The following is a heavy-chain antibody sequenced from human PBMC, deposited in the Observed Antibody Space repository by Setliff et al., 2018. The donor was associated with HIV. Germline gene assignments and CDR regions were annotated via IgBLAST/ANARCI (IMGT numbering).Heavy chain of an antibody. CDR3: AKFYCPHGVCYGFDI. CDR2: IYISAATT. CDR1: GGSISSYY. Sequence: SETLSLTCTVSGGSISSYYWSWIRQPAGKGLEWIGRIYISAATTNYNPSLKSRVSMSVDTSKNQFSLKLSSVTAADTAVYYCAKFYCPHGVCYGFDIWGQGTMVTVSS. D-gene: IGHD2-8*01. V-gene: IGHV4-4*07. J-gene: IGHJ3*02.